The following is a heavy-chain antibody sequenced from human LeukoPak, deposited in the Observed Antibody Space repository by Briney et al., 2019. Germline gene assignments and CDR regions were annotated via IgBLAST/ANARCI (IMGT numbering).Heavy chain of an antibody. CDR2: ISRSAGST. Sequence: GGSLRLSCAASGFTFSSYGMSWVRQAPGKGLEWVSHISRSAGSTYYADSEKGRFTISRDNSKNTLFLQMNSLRVQDTAVYYCGPLGIAVAENFDYWGQGTLVTVSS. J-gene: IGHJ4*02. CDR1: GFTFSSYG. CDR3: GPLGIAVAENFDY. V-gene: IGHV3-23*01. D-gene: IGHD6-19*01.